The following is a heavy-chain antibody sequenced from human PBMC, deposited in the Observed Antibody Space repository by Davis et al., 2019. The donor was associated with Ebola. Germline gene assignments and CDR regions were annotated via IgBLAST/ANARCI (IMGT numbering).Heavy chain of an antibody. CDR3: ASGRIYCSGDCPPEY. J-gene: IGHJ4*02. V-gene: IGHV3-43*02. CDR1: GFTFDQYA. Sequence: GESLKISCAASGFTFDQYALYWVRQRPGKGLEWVSLINGDGDHTYYADSVKGRFTISRDISQNTLLLQMNSLRAEDTAMYYCASGRIYCSGDCPPEYWGQGTLVTVSS. CDR2: INGDGDHT. D-gene: IGHD2-21*01.